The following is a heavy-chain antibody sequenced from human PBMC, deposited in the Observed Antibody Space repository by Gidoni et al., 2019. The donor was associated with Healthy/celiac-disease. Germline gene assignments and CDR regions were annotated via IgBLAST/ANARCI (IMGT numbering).Heavy chain of an antibody. CDR1: GGTVSSYA. CDR3: ARVDIVVVPAAPFDY. J-gene: IGHJ4*02. CDR2: IIPIFGTA. D-gene: IGHD2-2*03. Sequence: QVQLVQPGAEGKKPGASVKVSCKASGGTVSSYAISWVGQAPGQGREWMGGIIPIFGTANYAQKFQGRVTITADESTSTAYMELSSLRSEDTAVYYCARVDIVVVPAAPFDYWGQGTLVTVSS. V-gene: IGHV1-69*01.